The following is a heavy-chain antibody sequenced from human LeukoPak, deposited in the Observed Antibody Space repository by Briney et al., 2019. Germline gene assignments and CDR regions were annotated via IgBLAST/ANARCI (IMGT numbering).Heavy chain of an antibody. CDR1: GYTFTSYG. Sequence: ASVKVSCKASGYTFTSYGISWVRQAPGQGLEWMGWISAYNGNTNYAQKLQGRVTMTTDTSTSTAYMELRSLRSDDTAVYYCARADYDFWSGPVGYFDYWGQGTLVTVSS. J-gene: IGHJ4*02. V-gene: IGHV1-18*01. D-gene: IGHD3-3*01. CDR2: ISAYNGNT. CDR3: ARADYDFWSGPVGYFDY.